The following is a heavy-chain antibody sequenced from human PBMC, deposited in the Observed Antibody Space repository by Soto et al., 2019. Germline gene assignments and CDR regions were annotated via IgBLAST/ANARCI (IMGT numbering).Heavy chain of an antibody. CDR2: INHSGST. CDR1: GGSFSGYY. CDR3: ARGMATVTTAWYFDY. V-gene: IGHV4-34*01. Sequence: ASETLSLTCAVYGGSFSGYYWIWIRQPPGKGLEWIGEINHSGSTNYNPSLKSRVTISVDTSKNQFSLKLSSVTAADTAVYYCARGMATVTTAWYFDYWGQGTLVTVSS. J-gene: IGHJ4*02. D-gene: IGHD4-17*01.